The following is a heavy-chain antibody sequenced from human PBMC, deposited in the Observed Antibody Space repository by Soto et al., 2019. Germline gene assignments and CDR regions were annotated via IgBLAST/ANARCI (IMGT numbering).Heavy chain of an antibody. Sequence: SEPLSLTCTVSGASISGFYWSWIRKSAGKGLEWIGRIYATGTTDYNPSLKSRVMMSVDTSKKQFSLKLRSVTAADTAVYYCVRDGTKTLRDWVDPWGQG. V-gene: IGHV4-4*07. D-gene: IGHD1-1*01. J-gene: IGHJ5*02. CDR1: GASISGFY. CDR2: IYATGTT. CDR3: VRDGTKTLRDWVDP.